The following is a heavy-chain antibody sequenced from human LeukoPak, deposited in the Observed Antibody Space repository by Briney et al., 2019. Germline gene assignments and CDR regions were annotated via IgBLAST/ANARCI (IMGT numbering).Heavy chain of an antibody. CDR3: ARTYGGYYYGMDV. CDR1: GGSISSSSYY. Sequence: KPSETLPLTCTASGGSISSSSYYWGWIRRPPGKGLEWISNIYYSGISYYNPSLKSRVTISVDTSKNQFSLNLSSVTAADTAVYYCARTYGGYYYGMDVWGQGTTVTVSS. CDR2: IYYSGIS. D-gene: IGHD3-10*01. J-gene: IGHJ6*02. V-gene: IGHV4-39*01.